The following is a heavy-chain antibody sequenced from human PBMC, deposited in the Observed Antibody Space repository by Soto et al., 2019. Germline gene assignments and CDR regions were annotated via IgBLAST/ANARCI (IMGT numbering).Heavy chain of an antibody. J-gene: IGHJ4*02. V-gene: IGHV3-33*01. D-gene: IGHD1-20*01. CDR3: ARDYNWNLGDY. CDR2: IWHDGSSE. CDR1: GFTFGSYG. Sequence: VQLVESGGGVVQPGRSLRLSCAASGFTFGSYGMHWVRKAPGKGLEWVALIWHDGSSENCADSVKGRFTISRDNSKNMLYLQMDSLRAEDTAVYYCARDYNWNLGDYWGQGTLVTVSS.